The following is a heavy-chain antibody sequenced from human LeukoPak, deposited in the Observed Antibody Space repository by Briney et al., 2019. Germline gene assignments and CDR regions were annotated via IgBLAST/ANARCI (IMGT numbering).Heavy chain of an antibody. D-gene: IGHD3-22*01. CDR3: ARLSYYDSSGRGWFDP. Sequence: NPSETLSLTCAVYGGSFSGYYWSWIRQPPGKGLVWIGEINHSGSTNYNPSLKSRVTISVDTSKNQFSLKLSSVTATDTAVYYCARLSYYDSSGRGWFDPWGQGTLVTVSS. CDR2: INHSGST. V-gene: IGHV4-34*01. CDR1: GGSFSGYY. J-gene: IGHJ5*02.